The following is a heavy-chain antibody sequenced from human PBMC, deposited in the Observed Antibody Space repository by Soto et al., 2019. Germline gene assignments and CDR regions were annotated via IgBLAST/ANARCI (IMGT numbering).Heavy chain of an antibody. CDR3: ASSGPSRLWFGELFY. V-gene: IGHV4-31*03. J-gene: IGHJ4*02. Sequence: SETLSLTCTVSGGSISSGGYYWSWIRQHPGKGLEWIGYIYYSGSTYYNPSLKSRVTISVDTSKNQFSLKLSSVTAADTAVYYCASSGPSRLWFGELFYWGQGTLVTVSS. CDR2: IYYSGST. CDR1: GGSISSGGYY. D-gene: IGHD3-10*01.